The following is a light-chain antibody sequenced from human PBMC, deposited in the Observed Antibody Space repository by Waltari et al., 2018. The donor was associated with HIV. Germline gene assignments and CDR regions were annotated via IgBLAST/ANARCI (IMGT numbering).Light chain of an antibody. V-gene: IGLV6-57*03. CDR2: DDN. Sequence: NFILPQTHSVSASPGETVIISCTRSSGRIASHYVPSFQQRPRAAPTTITYDDNQRSSGIPDRFSGSIDTSSNSASLTISGLKNEDEADYYCQSFNDNNEWVFGGGTKVTVL. CDR3: QSFNDNNEWV. CDR1: SGRIASHY. J-gene: IGLJ3*02.